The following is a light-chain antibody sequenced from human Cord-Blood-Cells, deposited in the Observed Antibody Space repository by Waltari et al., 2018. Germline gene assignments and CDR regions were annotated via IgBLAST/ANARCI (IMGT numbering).Light chain of an antibody. CDR3: QQYNNWPPIFT. Sequence: ELLMTQSPATLSVSPGEPATLSCRASQSVSSNLAWYQQKPGQAPRLLIYGASTRATGIPARFSGSGSGTEFTLTISSLQSEEFAVYYCQQYNNWPPIFTFGPGTKVDIK. J-gene: IGKJ3*01. CDR2: GAS. V-gene: IGKV3D-15*01. CDR1: QSVSSN.